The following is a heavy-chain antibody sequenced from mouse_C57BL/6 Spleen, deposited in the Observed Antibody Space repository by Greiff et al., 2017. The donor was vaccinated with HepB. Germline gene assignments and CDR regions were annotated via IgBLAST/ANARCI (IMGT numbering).Heavy chain of an antibody. D-gene: IGHD1-1*01. V-gene: IGHV1-64*01. Sequence: QVQLQQPGAELVKPGASVKLSCKASGYTFTSYWMHWVKQRPGQGLEWIGMIHPNSGSTNYNEKFKSKATLTVDKSSSTAYMQLSSLTSEDSAVYYCARDVLLRYYFDYWGQGTTLTVSS. CDR2: IHPNSGST. CDR1: GYTFTSYW. J-gene: IGHJ2*01. CDR3: ARDVLLRYYFDY.